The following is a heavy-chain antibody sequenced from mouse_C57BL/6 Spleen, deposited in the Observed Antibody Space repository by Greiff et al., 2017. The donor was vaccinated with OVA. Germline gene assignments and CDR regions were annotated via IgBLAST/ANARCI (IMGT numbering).Heavy chain of an antibody. CDR2: IRSKSNNYAT. CDR3: VRDDGYYVRYWYFDV. J-gene: IGHJ1*03. CDR1: GFSFNTYA. Sequence: EVQVVESGGGLVQPKGSLKLSCAASGFSFNTYAMNWVRQAPGKGLEWVARIRSKSNNYATYYADSVKDRFTISRDDSESMLYLQMNNLKTEDTAMYYGVRDDGYYVRYWYFDVWGTGTTVTVSS. V-gene: IGHV10-1*01. D-gene: IGHD2-3*01.